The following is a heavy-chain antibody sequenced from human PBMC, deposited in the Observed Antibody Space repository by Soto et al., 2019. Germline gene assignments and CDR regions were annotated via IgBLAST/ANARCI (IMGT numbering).Heavy chain of an antibody. CDR2: INPSSGST. Sequence: ASVKVSCKASGYTFTSYYMHWVRQAPGQGLEWMGIINPSSGSTKYAQKFQGRVTMTRDTSASTAYMELSSLRSEDTAVYYCASHSWCLIAAAGHLPNFPYGMDVWGQGTTVTVSS. V-gene: IGHV1-46*01. CDR1: GYTFTSYY. D-gene: IGHD6-13*01. J-gene: IGHJ6*02. CDR3: ASHSWCLIAAAGHLPNFPYGMDV.